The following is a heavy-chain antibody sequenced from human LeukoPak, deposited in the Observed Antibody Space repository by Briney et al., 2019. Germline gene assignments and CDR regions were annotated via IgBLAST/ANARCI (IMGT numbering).Heavy chain of an antibody. D-gene: IGHD4-17*01. Sequence: SQTLSLTCTVSGGSISSGTYYWSWIRQPAGKGLEWIGYIYYSGSTNYNPSLKSRVTISVDTSKNQFSLKLSSVTAADTAVYYCASGVGDHFDYWGQGTLVTVSS. CDR3: ASGVGDHFDY. CDR2: IYYSGST. CDR1: GGSISSGTYY. J-gene: IGHJ4*02. V-gene: IGHV4-61*10.